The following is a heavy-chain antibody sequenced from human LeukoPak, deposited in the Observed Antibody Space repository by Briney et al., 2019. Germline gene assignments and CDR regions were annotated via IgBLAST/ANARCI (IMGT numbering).Heavy chain of an antibody. J-gene: IGHJ5*02. CDR3: ARLWIVATWFDA. V-gene: IGHV4-39*02. D-gene: IGHD2-2*03. CDR2: IFYSGKT. CDR1: NGSMTSDSYY. Sequence: SETLSLTCTASNGSMTSDSYYWAWVRQPPGKGLEGIVSIFYSGKTYFSAPLKSRITVSIDTSNKNFSLRLGAVTAAYTAVYDCARLWIVATWFDAWGQGALVTVSS.